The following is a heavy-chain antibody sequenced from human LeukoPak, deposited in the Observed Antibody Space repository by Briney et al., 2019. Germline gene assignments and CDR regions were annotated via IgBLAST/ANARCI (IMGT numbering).Heavy chain of an antibody. J-gene: IGHJ4*02. CDR1: GFTFDNYA. V-gene: IGHV3-9*01. CDR2: ISWNGGII. D-gene: IGHD3-10*01. Sequence: PGGSLRLSCAASGFTFDNYAMHWVRKVPGKGLEWVSGISWNGGIIGYADSVKGRFTISRDSAKNSLYLQMNSLRVEDTALYYCAKGGLRLYFGQFHYWDQGTLVTVSS. CDR3: AKGGLRLYFGQFHY.